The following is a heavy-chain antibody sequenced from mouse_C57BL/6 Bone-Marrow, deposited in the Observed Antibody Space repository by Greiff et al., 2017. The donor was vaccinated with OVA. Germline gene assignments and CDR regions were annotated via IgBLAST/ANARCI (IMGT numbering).Heavy chain of an antibody. CDR3: ARYDYARGYAMDY. CDR2: INPSNGGT. J-gene: IGHJ4*01. CDR1: GYTFTSYW. Sequence: QVQLQQPGTELVKPGASVKLSCKASGYTFTSYWMHWVKQRPGQGLEWIGNINPSNGGTNYNEKFKSKATLTVDKSSSTADRQLSSRTSEDSAVDYCARYDYARGYAMDYWGQGTSVTVSA. D-gene: IGHD2-4*01. V-gene: IGHV1-53*01.